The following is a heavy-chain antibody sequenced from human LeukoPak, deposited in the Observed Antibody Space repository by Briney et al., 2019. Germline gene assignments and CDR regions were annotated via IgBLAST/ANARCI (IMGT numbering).Heavy chain of an antibody. V-gene: IGHV4-39*07. Sequence: PSETLSLTCTVSGGSISSGGYYWSWIRQPPGKGLEWIGEINHSGSTNYNPSLKSRVTISVDTSKNQFSLKLSSVTAADTAVYYCARGERFEKYYFDYWGQGTLVTVSS. CDR3: ARGERFEKYYFDY. J-gene: IGHJ4*02. CDR2: INHSGST. CDR1: GGSISSGGYY. D-gene: IGHD3-10*01.